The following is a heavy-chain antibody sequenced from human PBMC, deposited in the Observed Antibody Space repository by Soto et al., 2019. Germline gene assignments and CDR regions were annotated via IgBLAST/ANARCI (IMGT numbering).Heavy chain of an antibody. CDR2: ISSSSSYI. J-gene: IGHJ4*02. V-gene: IGHV3-21*01. D-gene: IGHD4-17*01. Sequence: GGSLRLSCAASGFTFSSYSMNWVRQAPGKGLEWVSSISSSSSYIYYADSVKGRFTISRDNAKNSLYLQMNSLRAEDTAVYYCAREVTTVTTYFDYWGQGTLVTVSS. CDR1: GFTFSSYS. CDR3: AREVTTVTTYFDY.